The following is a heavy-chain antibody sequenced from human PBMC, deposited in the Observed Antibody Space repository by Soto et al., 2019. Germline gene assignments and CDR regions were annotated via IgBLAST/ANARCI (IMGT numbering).Heavy chain of an antibody. J-gene: IGHJ5*02. Sequence: QVQVVESGGGVVQPGRSLRLSCAASGFTLSNYAMHWVRQAPGKGLEWVAVTSYDGSNKYYADSVKGRFTISTDNAINTLYLQINSLRAEDTAVYYCARDRVYYGSGTTGWFDPWGQGTLVTVSS. CDR1: GFTLSNYA. CDR2: TSYDGSNK. CDR3: ARDRVYYGSGTTGWFDP. V-gene: IGHV3-30-3*01. D-gene: IGHD3-10*01.